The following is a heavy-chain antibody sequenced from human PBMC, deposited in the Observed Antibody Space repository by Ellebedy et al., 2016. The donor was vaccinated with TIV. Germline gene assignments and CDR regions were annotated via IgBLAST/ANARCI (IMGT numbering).Heavy chain of an antibody. CDR3: AKGPPGNVLNLYGNNWLDP. CDR2: IIPIFGTT. Sequence: AASVKVSCKASGGSFNRSAIFWVRQAPGPGLEWMGGIIPIFGTTNYAQKFQDRVRVTADQSTGTAFMELNSLTSEDTAMYYCAKGPPGNVLNLYGNNWLDPWGQGTLVTVSS. V-gene: IGHV1-69*13. CDR1: GGSFNRSA. D-gene: IGHD2-8*01. J-gene: IGHJ5*02.